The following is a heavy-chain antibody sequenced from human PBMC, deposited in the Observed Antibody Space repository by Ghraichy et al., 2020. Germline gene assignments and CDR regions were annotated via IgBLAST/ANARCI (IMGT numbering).Heavy chain of an antibody. CDR2: LLTTGNT. CDR1: GGSISRYH. CDR3: ARMRDNWFDP. Sequence: SETLSLTCTVSGGSISRYHWTWIRQPAGKGLEWIGRLLTTGNTNFNPSLKSRVTMSVDTSKNQFSLKLSSVTAADTAVYYCARMRDNWFDPWGQGTLVTVSS. V-gene: IGHV4-4*07. J-gene: IGHJ5*02.